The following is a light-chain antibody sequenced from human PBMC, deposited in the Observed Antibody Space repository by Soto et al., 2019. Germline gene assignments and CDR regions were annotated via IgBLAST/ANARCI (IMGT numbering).Light chain of an antibody. V-gene: IGKV3-15*01. CDR2: GAS. Sequence: EIVMTQSPATLSVSPGERATLSCRASQSVSSNLAWYQQKPGQAPRLLIYGASTRATGSPARFSGSGSGTEFTFTIGSLQSEDFADYYCQQYNNWPLTFGQGTRLEIK. CDR3: QQYNNWPLT. J-gene: IGKJ5*01. CDR1: QSVSSN.